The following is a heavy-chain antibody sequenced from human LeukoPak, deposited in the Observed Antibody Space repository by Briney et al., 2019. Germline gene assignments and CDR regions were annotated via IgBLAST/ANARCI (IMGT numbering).Heavy chain of an antibody. CDR2: ISGSGGST. Sequence: GGSLRLSCTTSGFTFSNYAMSWVRQAPGKGLEWVSAISGSGGSTYYADSVKGRFTISRDNSKNTLYLQMNSLRAEDTAVYYCAKGSDSGYDSAYYFDYWGRGTLVSVSS. V-gene: IGHV3-23*01. D-gene: IGHD5-12*01. CDR1: GFTFSNYA. J-gene: IGHJ4*02. CDR3: AKGSDSGYDSAYYFDY.